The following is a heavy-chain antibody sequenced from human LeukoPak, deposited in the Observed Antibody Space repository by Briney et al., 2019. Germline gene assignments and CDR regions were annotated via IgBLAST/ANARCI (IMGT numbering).Heavy chain of an antibody. CDR2: IRSDGTST. J-gene: IGHJ4*02. CDR3: ARDLGSGTPLDC. V-gene: IGHV3-74*01. D-gene: IGHD1-7*01. Sequence: SGGSLRLSCEASGFSFSSYWMHWVRQAPGEGPVWVSLIRSDGTSTSYADSVKGRLTISRDNAKNTVYLQMNSLRAEDTAVYYCARDLGSGTPLDCRGQGTLVTVSS. CDR1: GFSFSSYW.